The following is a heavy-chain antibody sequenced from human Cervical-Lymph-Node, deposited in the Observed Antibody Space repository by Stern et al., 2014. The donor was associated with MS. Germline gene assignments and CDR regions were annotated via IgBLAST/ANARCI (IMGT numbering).Heavy chain of an antibody. J-gene: IGHJ4*02. D-gene: IGHD6-13*01. Sequence: WVRQAPGQGLEWMGIINPSGGSTSYAQKFQGRVTMTRDTSTSTVYMEQSSLRSEDTAVYYCARGPPYRSSWTKFDYWGQGTLVTVSS. CDR3: ARGPPYRSSWTKFDY. V-gene: IGHV1-46*01. CDR2: INPSGGST.